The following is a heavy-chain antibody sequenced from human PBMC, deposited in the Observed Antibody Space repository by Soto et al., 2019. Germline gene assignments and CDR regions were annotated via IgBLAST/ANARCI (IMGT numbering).Heavy chain of an antibody. Sequence: QVQLVQSGAEVKKPGASVKVSCKASGYTFTSYYMHWVRQAPGQGLEWMGIINPSGGSTSYAQKFQCRGTMTRDTSTSTVYMELSSLRSEDTAVYYCARDGQVTMIVVAAYYFDYWGQGTLVTVSS. CDR3: ARDGQVTMIVVAAYYFDY. D-gene: IGHD3-22*01. J-gene: IGHJ4*02. CDR2: INPSGGST. CDR1: GYTFTSYY. V-gene: IGHV1-46*03.